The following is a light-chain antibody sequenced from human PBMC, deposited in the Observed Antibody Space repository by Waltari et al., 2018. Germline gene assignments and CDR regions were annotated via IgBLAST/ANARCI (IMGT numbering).Light chain of an antibody. Sequence: QLVLTQPPSASASLGASVKLTCTLSSGHSSYVIAWHQHQPGKGPRYLMKVNSDGSHFKGEVIPDRFSGSSSAAERYLTISSLQSDDEADYYCQTWGTCILSWVFGGGTKLTVL. CDR1: SGHSSYV. CDR3: QTWGTCILSWV. J-gene: IGLJ3*02. V-gene: IGLV4-69*01. CDR2: VNSDGSH.